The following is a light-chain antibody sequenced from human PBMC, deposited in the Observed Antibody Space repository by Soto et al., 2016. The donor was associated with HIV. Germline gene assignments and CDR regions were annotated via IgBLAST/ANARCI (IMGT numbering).Light chain of an antibody. Sequence: IQLTQSPSFLSASIGDISSFLAWYQQKPGEAPKLLIYSSGALQIGVPSRFSGAGSGTEFTLTLTNLQADDFATYFCQQFNVYPFTFGPGTTVDVE. CDR3: QQFNVYPFT. CDR2: SSG. V-gene: IGKV1-9*01. CDR1: SSF. J-gene: IGKJ3*01.